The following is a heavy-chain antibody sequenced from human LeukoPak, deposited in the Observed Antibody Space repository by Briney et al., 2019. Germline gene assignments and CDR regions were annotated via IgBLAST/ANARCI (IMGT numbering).Heavy chain of an antibody. CDR2: ISYSGST. J-gene: IGHJ4*02. D-gene: IGHD5-18*01. CDR3: ARPSAISLNADRPWVY. Sequence: SETLSLTCTVSGESIRSNIYSWGWIRQPPGKGLEWIGSISYSGSTYYNPSLKSRVAISVDTSKNQFSLKLSSVTAADTAVYYCARPSAISLNADRPWVYWGQGTLLTVSS. V-gene: IGHV4-39*01. CDR1: GESIRSNIYS.